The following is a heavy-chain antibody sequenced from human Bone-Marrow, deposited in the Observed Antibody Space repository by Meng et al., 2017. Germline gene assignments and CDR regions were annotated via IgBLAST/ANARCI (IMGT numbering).Heavy chain of an antibody. V-gene: IGHV4-30-2*01. CDR2: IYHSGST. D-gene: IGHD4-17*01. CDR1: GGSISSGGYS. CDR3: ARGAMTTVSDWFDP. Sequence: QLQLQESGSGLVKPSQTLSLTCAVSGGSISSGGYSWSWIRQPPGKGLEWIGYIYHSGSTYYNPSLKSRVTISVDRSKNQFSLRLSSVTAADTAVYYCARGAMTTVSDWFDPWGQGTLVTVSS. J-gene: IGHJ5*02.